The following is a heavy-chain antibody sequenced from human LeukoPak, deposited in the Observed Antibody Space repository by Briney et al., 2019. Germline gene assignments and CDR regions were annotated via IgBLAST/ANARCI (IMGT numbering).Heavy chain of an antibody. J-gene: IGHJ4*02. CDR3: AKDHIGGSYFGY. CDR2: ITTSGVTT. D-gene: IGHD1-26*01. CDR1: GFTFNSYV. V-gene: IGHV3-23*01. Sequence: GGSLRLSCATSGFTFNSYVMTWVRQAPGKGLEWVSSITTSGVTTYYADSVKGRFTISRDNSNNTLYLQMNSLRPDDTALYYCAKDHIGGSYFGYWGQGTLVTVSS.